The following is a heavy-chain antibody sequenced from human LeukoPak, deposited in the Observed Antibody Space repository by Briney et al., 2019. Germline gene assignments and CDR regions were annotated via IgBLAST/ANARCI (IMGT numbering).Heavy chain of an antibody. CDR3: ASFLREGTMVRGALAYNWFDP. CDR1: GGSISGNYY. CDR2: MSYSGST. D-gene: IGHD3-10*01. J-gene: IGHJ5*02. V-gene: IGHV4-39*07. Sequence: SETLSLTCTVSGGSISGNYYWEWIRQPPGKGLEWIGSMSYSGSTYYNPSLKSRVTISVDTSKNQFSLKLSSVTAADTAVYYCASFLREGTMVRGALAYNWFDPWGQGTLVTVSS.